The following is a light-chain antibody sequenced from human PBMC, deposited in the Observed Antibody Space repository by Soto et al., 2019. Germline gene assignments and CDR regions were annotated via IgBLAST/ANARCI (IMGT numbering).Light chain of an antibody. Sequence: DIQMTQSPSTLSASVGDRVSIPCRASQSVSTWLACNQQKPGKAPKLLIYKASTLESGVPSRFSGGGSGTEFTLTISGLQPDDFATYFCQHYESYPLTFGGGTKVDIK. CDR2: KAS. V-gene: IGKV1-5*03. CDR3: QHYESYPLT. J-gene: IGKJ4*01. CDR1: QSVSTW.